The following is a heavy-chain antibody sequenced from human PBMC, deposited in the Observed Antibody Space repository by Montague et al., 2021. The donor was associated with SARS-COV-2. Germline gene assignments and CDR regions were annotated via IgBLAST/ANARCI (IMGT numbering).Heavy chain of an antibody. CDR3: ARRITIYAFDI. CDR1: GFSLSTSGVG. D-gene: IGHD3-3*01. J-gene: IGHJ3*02. V-gene: IGHV2-5*02. CDR2: IYWDDDK. Sequence: PALVKPTQTLTLTYTFSGFSLSTSGVGVGWIRQPPGKALEWLALIYWDDDKRYSPSLKSRLTITKDTSKNQVVLTMTNMDPVDTATYYCARRITIYAFDIWGQGTMVTVSS.